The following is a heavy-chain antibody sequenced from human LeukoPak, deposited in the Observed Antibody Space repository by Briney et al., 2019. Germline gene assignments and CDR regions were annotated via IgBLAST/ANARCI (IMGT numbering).Heavy chain of an antibody. CDR2: IYSGGST. Sequence: GGSLRLSCAASGFTFSSYAMSWVRQAPGKGLEWVSVIYSGGSTYYADSVKGRFTISRDNSKNTLYLQMNSLRAEDTAVYYCARDNAVSDYWGQGTLVTVPS. V-gene: IGHV3-53*01. J-gene: IGHJ4*02. CDR3: ARDNAVSDY. CDR1: GFTFSSYA.